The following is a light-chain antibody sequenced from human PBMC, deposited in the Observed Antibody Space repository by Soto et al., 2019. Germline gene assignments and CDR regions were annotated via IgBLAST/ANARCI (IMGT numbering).Light chain of an antibody. Sequence: DIQMTQSPSTLSASVGDRVTITCRANQSISSWLAWYQRRPGKAPRLLISKASSLESGVPSRFSGGGFGTEFTLTLSSLQPDDFATYYCQQYYSRVTFGQWTTVESK. CDR1: QSISSW. CDR2: KAS. CDR3: QQYYSRVT. V-gene: IGKV1-5*03. J-gene: IGKJ1*01.